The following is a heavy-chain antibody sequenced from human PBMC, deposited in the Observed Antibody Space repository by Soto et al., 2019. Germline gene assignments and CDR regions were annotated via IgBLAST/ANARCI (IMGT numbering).Heavy chain of an antibody. CDR2: IKQDGTSK. Sequence: EVQLVESGGGLVQPGGSLRLYCAASGFTFTSYWMSWVRQAPGKGLEWVANIKQDGTSKYYADSVKGRFTVSRDNGKPSIYLQMDSLRDDDTAVYRCARLSFIFMERDFDSWGQGTLVTVSS. D-gene: IGHD3-3*01. J-gene: IGHJ4*02. CDR1: GFTFTSYW. V-gene: IGHV3-7*05. CDR3: ARLSFIFMERDFDS.